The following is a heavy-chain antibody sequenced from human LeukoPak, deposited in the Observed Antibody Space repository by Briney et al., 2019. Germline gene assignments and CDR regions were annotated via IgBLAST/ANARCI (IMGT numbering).Heavy chain of an antibody. CDR3: ARPGNNYDY. D-gene: IGHD2/OR15-2a*01. J-gene: IGHJ4*02. Sequence: GGSLRLSCAASGFTFSGYSMNWVRQAPGKGLEWVSHISSTSGTIYYADSVKGRFTISRDNAKHSVYLQMNSLRDEDTAVYYCARPGNNYDYWGQETLVTVSS. CDR2: ISSTSGTI. CDR1: GFTFSGYS. V-gene: IGHV3-48*02.